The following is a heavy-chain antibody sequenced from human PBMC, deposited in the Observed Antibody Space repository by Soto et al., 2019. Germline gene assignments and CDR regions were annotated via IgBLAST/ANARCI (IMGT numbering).Heavy chain of an antibody. V-gene: IGHV3-11*06. CDR3: ARDGHCISSSCFFLPDY. D-gene: IGHD2-2*01. CDR2: ISSSSGYT. J-gene: IGHJ4*02. Sequence: GSLRLSCAASGFTFSDYYMSWIRQAPGKGLEWISSISSSSGYTNYADSVKGRFTISRDTAENSLYLQLNSLRAEDTALYYCARDGHCISSSCFFLPDYWGQGTLVTVSS. CDR1: GFTFSDYY.